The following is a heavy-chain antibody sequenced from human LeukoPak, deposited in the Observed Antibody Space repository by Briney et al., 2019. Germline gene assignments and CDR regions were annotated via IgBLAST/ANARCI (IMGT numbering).Heavy chain of an antibody. V-gene: IGHV4-59*01. CDR3: ARAYYYDSSGYIGYDAFDI. Sequence: ASETLSLTCTVSGGSISNYYWSWIRQPPGKGLEWIGYIYYSGSTNYNPSLKSRVTISVDTSKNQFSLKLSSVIAADTAVYYCARAYYYDSSGYIGYDAFDIWGQGTMVTVSS. CDR2: IYYSGST. J-gene: IGHJ3*02. D-gene: IGHD3-22*01. CDR1: GGSISNYY.